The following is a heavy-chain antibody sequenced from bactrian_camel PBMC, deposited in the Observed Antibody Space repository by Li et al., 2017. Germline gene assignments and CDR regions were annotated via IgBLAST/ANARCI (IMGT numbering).Heavy chain of an antibody. J-gene: IGHJ4*01. V-gene: IGHV3S31*01. D-gene: IGHD2*01. CDR3: AASTYAYSGNLCRPDPFSFTY. CDR1: GYTYSRYC. CDR2: IRRDGGET. Sequence: VQLVESGGGSVQAGGSLRLSCAASGYTYSRYCMGWYRLPPGRAPAEREGIAAIRRDGGETWYAASVKGRFTISRDSAKNTVYLQMNSLKPEDTAMYYCAASTYAYSGNLCRPDPFSFTYWGQGTQVTVS.